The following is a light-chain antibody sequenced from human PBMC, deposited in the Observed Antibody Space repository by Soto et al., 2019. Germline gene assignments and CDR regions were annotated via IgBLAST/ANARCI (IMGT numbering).Light chain of an antibody. J-gene: IGKJ1*01. CDR3: QHYNSYSEA. CDR2: KAS. Sequence: DIQLIQSPSFLSASVGDRVTITCRASQGISSYLAWYQQKPGKAPKLLIYKASTLKSGVPSRFSGSGSGTEFTLTISSLQPDDFATYYCQHYNSYSEAFGQGTKVDIK. CDR1: QGISSY. V-gene: IGKV1-9*01.